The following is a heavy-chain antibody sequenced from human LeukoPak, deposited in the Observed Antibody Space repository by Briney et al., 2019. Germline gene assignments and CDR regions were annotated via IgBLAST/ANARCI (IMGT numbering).Heavy chain of an antibody. J-gene: IGHJ4*02. D-gene: IGHD5-24*01. V-gene: IGHV4-59*01. CDR3: ARATWNGYMFDY. Sequence: SETLSLTCTVFDDSLNNYYWNWLRQPPGKGLEWIGYIYYSGHTNYNPSLNSRVAISIDTSKNQFSLKLNSLTAADTAVYYCARATWNGYMFDYWGQGSLVTVTS. CDR2: IYYSGHT. CDR1: DDSLNNYY.